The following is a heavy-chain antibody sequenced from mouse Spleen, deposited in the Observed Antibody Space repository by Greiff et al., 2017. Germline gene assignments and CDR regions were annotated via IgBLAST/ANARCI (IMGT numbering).Heavy chain of an antibody. CDR2: IYPGDGDT. J-gene: IGHJ3*01. V-gene: IGHV1-82*01. Sequence: VQLQQSGPELVKPGASVKISCKASGYAFSSSWMNWVKQRPGKGLEWIGRIYPGDGDTNYNGKFKGKATLTADKSSSTAYMQLSSLTSEDSAVYFCAREGVYYDYDESWFAYWGQGTLVTVSA. D-gene: IGHD2-4*01. CDR3: AREGVYYDYDESWFAY. CDR1: GYAFSSSW.